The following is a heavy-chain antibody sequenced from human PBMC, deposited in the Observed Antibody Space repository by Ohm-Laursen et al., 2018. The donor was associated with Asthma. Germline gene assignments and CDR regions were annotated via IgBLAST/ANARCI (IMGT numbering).Heavy chain of an antibody. J-gene: IGHJ6*02. CDR2: ISYDGSNK. CDR3: AKDLTYCSGGSCYYYYGMDV. CDR1: GFTFSSYA. Sequence: RSLRLSCAASGFTFSSYAMHWVRQAPGKGLEWVAVISYDGSNKYYADSVKGRFTISRDNSKNTLYLQMNSLRAEDTAVYYCAKDLTYCSGGSCYYYYGMDVWGQGTTVTVSS. V-gene: IGHV3-30*04. D-gene: IGHD2-15*01.